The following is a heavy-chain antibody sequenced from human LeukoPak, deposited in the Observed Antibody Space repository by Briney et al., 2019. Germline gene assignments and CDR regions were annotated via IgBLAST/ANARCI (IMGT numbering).Heavy chain of an antibody. CDR1: GFTFSSYA. V-gene: IGHV3-30*04. CDR2: ISYDGSNK. Sequence: GGSLRLSCAASGFTFSSYAMHWVRQAPGKGLEWVAVISYDGSNKYYADSVKGRFTISRDDSKNTLYLQMNSLRAEDTAVYYCARDRPGKYAILLFDYWGQGTLVTVSS. J-gene: IGHJ4*02. D-gene: IGHD2-8*01. CDR3: ARDRPGKYAILLFDY.